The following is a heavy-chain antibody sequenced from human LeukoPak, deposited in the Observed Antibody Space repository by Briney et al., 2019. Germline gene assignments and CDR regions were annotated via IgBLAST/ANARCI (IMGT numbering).Heavy chain of an antibody. D-gene: IGHD3-16*01. CDR3: ARRTLTFGGGGFDY. CDR1: GGSISSYY. J-gene: IGHJ4*02. V-gene: IGHV4-59*01. CDR2: IYYSGST. Sequence: PSETLSLTCTVSGGSISSYYWSWIRQPPGKGLEWIGYIYYSGSTNYNPSLTSRVTISVDTSKNQISLKLSSVTAADTAVYYCARRTLTFGGGGFDYWGQGTLVTVSS.